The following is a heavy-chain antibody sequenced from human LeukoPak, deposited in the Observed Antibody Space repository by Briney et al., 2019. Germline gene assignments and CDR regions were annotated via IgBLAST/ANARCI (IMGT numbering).Heavy chain of an antibody. J-gene: IGHJ4*02. CDR2: ISSNGGST. Sequence: GGSLRLSCAASGFTFSSYAMHWVRQAPGKGLEYVSAISSNGGSTYYANSVKGRFTIPRDNSKNTLYLQMGSLRAEDMAVYYCARGGGLTATAGMVPGYWGQGTLVTVTS. CDR1: GFTFSSYA. V-gene: IGHV3-64*01. CDR3: ARGGGLTATAGMVPGY. D-gene: IGHD4-17*01.